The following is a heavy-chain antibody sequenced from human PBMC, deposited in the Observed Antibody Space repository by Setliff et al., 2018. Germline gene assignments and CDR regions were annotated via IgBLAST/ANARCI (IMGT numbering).Heavy chain of an antibody. V-gene: IGHV3-48*01. J-gene: IGHJ4*02. CDR3: ARSAVAVPGQFYFDN. D-gene: IGHD6-19*01. CDR1: GFTFSTYA. CDR2: ISSSSGLI. Sequence: GGSLRLSCAASGFTFSTYAMNWLRQAPGKGLEWVSYISSSSGLIYYADSVKGRFTISRDEAKNSLYLQMNSLRTEGTAVYYCARSAVAVPGQFYFDNWGQGTQVTVSS.